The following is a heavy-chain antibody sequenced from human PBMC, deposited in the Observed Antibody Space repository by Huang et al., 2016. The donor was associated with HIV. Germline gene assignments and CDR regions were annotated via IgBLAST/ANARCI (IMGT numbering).Heavy chain of an antibody. Sequence: QVQLVQSGAEVKKPGSSVKVSCKASGGTFSSSAINWVRQAPGQGLEWMGGIIPIFGTANHAQKFQGRATITADESTSTAYMELSSLRSEDTAVYYCAREFYYDSSGYYFDYWGQGTLVTVSS. CDR3: AREFYYDSSGYYFDY. V-gene: IGHV1-69*01. J-gene: IGHJ4*02. CDR2: IIPIFGTA. CDR1: GGTFSSSA. D-gene: IGHD3-22*01.